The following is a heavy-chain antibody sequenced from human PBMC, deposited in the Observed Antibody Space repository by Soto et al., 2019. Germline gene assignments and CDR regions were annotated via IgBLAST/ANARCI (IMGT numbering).Heavy chain of an antibody. Sequence: SETLSLTCAVSGGSISSGGYSWSWIRQPPGKGLEWIGYIYHSGSTYYNPSLKSRVTISVDRSKNQFSLKLSSVTAADTAVYYCARGAAGFGLHVGWFDPWGQGTLVTVSS. CDR1: GGSISSGGYS. V-gene: IGHV4-30-2*01. CDR2: IYHSGST. CDR3: ARGAAGFGLHVGWFDP. J-gene: IGHJ5*02. D-gene: IGHD3-10*01.